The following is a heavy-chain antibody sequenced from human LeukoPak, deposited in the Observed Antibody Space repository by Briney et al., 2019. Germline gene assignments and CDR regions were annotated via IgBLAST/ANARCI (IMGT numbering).Heavy chain of an antibody. V-gene: IGHV4-39*07. D-gene: IGHD3-22*01. CDR1: GGSISSSSYY. CDR3: AREQTYYYDSSGYYPYWYFDL. CDR2: IYYSGST. J-gene: IGHJ2*01. Sequence: SETLSLTCTVSGGSISSSSYYWGWIRQPPGKGLEWIGSIYYSGSTYYNPSLKSRVTMSVDTSKNQFSLKLSSVTAADTAVYYCAREQTYYYDSSGYYPYWYFDLWGRGTLVTVSS.